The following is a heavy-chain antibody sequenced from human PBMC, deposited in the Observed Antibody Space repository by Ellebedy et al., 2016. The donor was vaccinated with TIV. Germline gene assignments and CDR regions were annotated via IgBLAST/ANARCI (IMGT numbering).Heavy chain of an antibody. Sequence: GESLKISCAASGFPFTDYYMSWIRQAPGKGLGWVSYISSGGSTIYYADTVKGRFTISRDNAKNSLYLKMNSLRAEDTAVYYCAREGCSCGSGYGYDAFDIWGQGTMVTVSS. CDR1: GFPFTDYY. J-gene: IGHJ3*02. D-gene: IGHD2-15*01. V-gene: IGHV3-11*01. CDR3: AREGCSCGSGYGYDAFDI. CDR2: ISSGGSTI.